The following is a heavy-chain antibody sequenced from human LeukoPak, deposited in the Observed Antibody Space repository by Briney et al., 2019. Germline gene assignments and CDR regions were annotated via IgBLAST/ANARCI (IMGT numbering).Heavy chain of an antibody. CDR2: IKEDGSEK. V-gene: IGHV3-7*01. Sequence: GSLRLSCAASGFTFSSYWMNWVRQAPGKGLEWVANIKEDGSEKYYVDSVKSRFTISRDNAKSSLYLQMNSLRVEDTAVYYCARGPSSLRDSFDYWGQGTLVTVAS. CDR3: ARGPSSLRDSFDY. CDR1: GFTFSSYW. J-gene: IGHJ4*02.